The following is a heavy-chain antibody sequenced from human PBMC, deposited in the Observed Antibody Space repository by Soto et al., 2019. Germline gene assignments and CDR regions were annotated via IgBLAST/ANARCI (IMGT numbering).Heavy chain of an antibody. Sequence: QVPLVQSGAEVKKLGASVKVSCKASGYTFTGYYMHWVRQAPGQGLEWMGWINPNSGGTNYAQKFQGWVTMTRDTSISTAYMELRRLRSDDTAVYYCARDALAVAGEYNWFDPWGQGTLVTVSS. D-gene: IGHD6-19*01. CDR1: GYTFTGYY. CDR2: INPNSGGT. CDR3: ARDALAVAGEYNWFDP. J-gene: IGHJ5*02. V-gene: IGHV1-2*04.